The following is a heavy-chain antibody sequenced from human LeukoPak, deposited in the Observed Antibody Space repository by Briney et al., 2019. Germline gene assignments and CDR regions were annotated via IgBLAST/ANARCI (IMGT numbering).Heavy chain of an antibody. Sequence: GGSLRLSCAASGFTVSSNYMSWVRQAPGKGLEWVSVIYSGGSTYYADSVKGRFIISRDNSKNTLYLQMNSLRAEDTAVYYCAKGITGTGSYSVADHWGQGILVTVSS. D-gene: IGHD1-26*01. J-gene: IGHJ4*02. CDR2: IYSGGST. CDR1: GFTVSSNY. V-gene: IGHV3-66*01. CDR3: AKGITGTGSYSVADH.